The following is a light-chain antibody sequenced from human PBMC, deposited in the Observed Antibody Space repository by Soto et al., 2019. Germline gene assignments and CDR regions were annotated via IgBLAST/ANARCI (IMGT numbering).Light chain of an antibody. CDR1: SSDVGGYNY. Sequence: QSALTQPASVCGSPGQSITISCTGTSSDVGGYNYVSWYQQYPGKAPKLMIYEVINRPSGVSNRFSGSKSGNTASLTISGLQAEDEADYYCSSYTTSSTLGGVFGTGTKLTVL. CDR3: SSYTTSSTLGGV. J-gene: IGLJ1*01. V-gene: IGLV2-14*01. CDR2: EVI.